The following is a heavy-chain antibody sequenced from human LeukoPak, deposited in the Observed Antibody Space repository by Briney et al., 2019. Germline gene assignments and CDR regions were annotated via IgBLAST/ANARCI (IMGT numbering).Heavy chain of an antibody. Sequence: SETLSLTCTVSGGSIRSYYWSWIRQPPGKGLEWIGYIYFSGGTSYNPSLKSRVTISVDRSKNQFSLKLSSVAAADTAVYYCARSYDTNFDYWGQGTLVTVSS. CDR1: GGSIRSYY. D-gene: IGHD3-3*01. CDR2: IYFSGGT. V-gene: IGHV4-59*01. CDR3: ARSYDTNFDY. J-gene: IGHJ4*02.